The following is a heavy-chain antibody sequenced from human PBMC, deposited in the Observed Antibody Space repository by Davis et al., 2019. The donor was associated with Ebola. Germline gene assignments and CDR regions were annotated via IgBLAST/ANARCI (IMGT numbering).Heavy chain of an antibody. D-gene: IGHD6-19*01. CDR1: GGSISSYY. J-gene: IGHJ6*04. Sequence: SETLSLTCTVSGGSISSYYWSWIRQPPGKGLEWIGYIYYSGSTNYNPSLKSRVTISVDTSKNQFSLKLSSVTAADTAVYYCARAMDSSGWSNYYYGMDVWGKGTTVTVSS. CDR2: IYYSGST. CDR3: ARAMDSSGWSNYYYGMDV. V-gene: IGHV4-59*01.